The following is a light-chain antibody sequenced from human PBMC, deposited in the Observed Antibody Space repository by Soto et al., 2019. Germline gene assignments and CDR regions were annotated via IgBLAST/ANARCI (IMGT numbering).Light chain of an antibody. CDR3: RQYNDWPPWT. J-gene: IGKJ1*01. V-gene: IGKV3-15*01. CDR2: GAS. CDR1: QSVSSN. Sequence: EIVMTQSPATLSVSPGERATLSCRASQSVSSNLAWYQQKPGQAPRVLIYGASTSATGIPARFSGSGSGTEFTLTISSLQSDDLAVYYCRQYNDWPPWTFGQGTKVEI.